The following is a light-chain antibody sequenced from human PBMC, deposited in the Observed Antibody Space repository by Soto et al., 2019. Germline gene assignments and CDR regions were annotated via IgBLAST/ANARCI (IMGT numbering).Light chain of an antibody. CDR1: QSVSVNS. CDR3: QQYGGSPVT. CDR2: AAS. Sequence: EIVLTQSPGTLSLSPGERATLSCRASQSVSVNSLAWYQQKGGQAPRLLIYAASTRATGVPDRFSGTWSGTDFALTISRLETDDSAVYYCQQYGGSPVTFGPGTKVDIK. J-gene: IGKJ3*01. V-gene: IGKV3-20*01.